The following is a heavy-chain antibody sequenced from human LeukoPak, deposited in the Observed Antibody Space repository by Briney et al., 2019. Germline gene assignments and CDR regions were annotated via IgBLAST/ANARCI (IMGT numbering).Heavy chain of an antibody. CDR1: GFTFSSYS. D-gene: IGHD6-19*01. CDR3: ARDKIAVAGPHDY. CDR2: ISSSSSYI. V-gene: IGHV3-21*01. Sequence: GGSLRLSCAASGFTFSSYSMNWVRQAPGKGLEWVSSISSSSSYIYYADSVKGRFTTSRDNAKNSLYLQMNSLRAEDTAVYYCARDKIAVAGPHDYWGQGTLVTVSS. J-gene: IGHJ4*02.